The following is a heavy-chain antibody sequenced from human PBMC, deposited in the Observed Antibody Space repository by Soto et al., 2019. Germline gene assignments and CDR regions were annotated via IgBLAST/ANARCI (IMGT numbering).Heavy chain of an antibody. CDR2: IYYSGST. D-gene: IGHD3-22*01. CDR3: ARVSYYYDSSGYWVHAFDI. V-gene: IGHV4-59*01. Sequence: SETLSLTCTVSGGSISSYYWSWIRQPPGKGLEWIGYIYYSGSTNYNPSLKSRVTISVDTSKNQFSLKLSSVTAADTAVYYCARVSYYYDSSGYWVHAFDIWGQGTMVTVSS. CDR1: GGSISSYY. J-gene: IGHJ3*02.